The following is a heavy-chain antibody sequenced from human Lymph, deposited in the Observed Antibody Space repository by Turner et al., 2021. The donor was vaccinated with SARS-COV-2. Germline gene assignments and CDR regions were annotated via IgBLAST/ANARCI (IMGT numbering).Heavy chain of an antibody. CDR1: GGSISSGDYY. J-gene: IGHJ4*02. V-gene: IGHV4-30-4*01. CDR3: ARVVVLRRAYFDY. D-gene: IGHD2-8*01. Sequence: QVQLQESGPGLVKPSQTLSLTCTVSGGSISSGDYYWGWIRQPPGKGLEWIGYIYYSGSTFNNPSLKSRVTISVDTSKNRFSLKLSSVTAADTAVYYCARVVVLRRAYFDYWGQGTLVTVSS. CDR2: IYYSGST.